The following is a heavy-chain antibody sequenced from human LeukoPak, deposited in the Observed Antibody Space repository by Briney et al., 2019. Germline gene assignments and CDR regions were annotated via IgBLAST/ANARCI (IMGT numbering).Heavy chain of an antibody. Sequence: GRSLRLSCAPSGFTFSSYAIHWVRQAPGKVLEGLAVISYDGSNKYYADSVKGRFTISRDNSKNTLYLQMNSLRAEDTAVYYCARTPAAMFVQNWFDPWGQGTLVTVSS. J-gene: IGHJ5*02. CDR2: ISYDGSNK. D-gene: IGHD2-2*01. CDR3: ARTPAAMFVQNWFDP. CDR1: GFTFSSYA. V-gene: IGHV3-30*01.